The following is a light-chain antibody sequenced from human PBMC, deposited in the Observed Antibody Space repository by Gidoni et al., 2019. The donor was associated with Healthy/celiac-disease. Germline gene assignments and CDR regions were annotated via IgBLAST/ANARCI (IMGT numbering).Light chain of an antibody. V-gene: IGLV3-27*01. CDR3: YSAADNNGV. CDR2: KDS. J-gene: IGLJ3*02. CDR1: VLAKKY. Sequence: SYELTQTSSVSVSPGQTARITCSGDVLAKKYDRWFQQKPGQAPVLVIYKDSERPSGIPERFSGSSSGTTVTLTISGAQVEDEADYYCYSAADNNGVFGGGTKLTVL.